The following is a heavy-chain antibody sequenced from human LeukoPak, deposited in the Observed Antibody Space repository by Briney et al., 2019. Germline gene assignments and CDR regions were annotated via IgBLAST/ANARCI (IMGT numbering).Heavy chain of an antibody. CDR2: IYHSGST. D-gene: IGHD6-6*01. CDR3: ARVVGSSLYYGMDV. CDR1: GGSISSSNW. J-gene: IGHJ6*02. V-gene: IGHV4-4*02. Sequence: SETLSLTCAVSGGSISSSNWWSWVRQPSGKGLEWIGEIYHSGSTNYNPSLKSRVTISVDKSKNQFSLRLSSVTAADTAVYYCARVVGSSLYYGMDVWGQGTTVTVSS.